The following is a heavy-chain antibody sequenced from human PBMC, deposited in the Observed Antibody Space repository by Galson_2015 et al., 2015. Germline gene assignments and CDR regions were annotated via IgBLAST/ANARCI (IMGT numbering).Heavy chain of an antibody. V-gene: IGHV3-23*01. CDR2: ISGSGDST. Sequence: LRLSCAASGITFSSYAMNWVRQAPGKGLEWVSVISGSGDSTFYGDSVKGRFTISRDNSKNTLFLQMNSLRAEDTAVYYCAKNRAGWYSRGGSNSWGQGTLVTVSS. CDR1: GITFSSYA. CDR3: AKNRAGWYSRGGSNS. J-gene: IGHJ4*02. D-gene: IGHD6-19*01.